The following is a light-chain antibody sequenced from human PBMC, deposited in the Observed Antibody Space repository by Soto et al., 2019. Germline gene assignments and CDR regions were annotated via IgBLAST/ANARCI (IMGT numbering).Light chain of an antibody. Sequence: DIQVTQSPPTLSASVGDRVTITCRSSQTISTWLAWYQQKPVKAPKLLIYKASKLENGVPSRFSGSGSGTEFTLTISSLQPDDFATYYCQQYNSYSTFGQGTKVDIK. CDR1: QTISTW. CDR2: KAS. CDR3: QQYNSYST. V-gene: IGKV1-5*03. J-gene: IGKJ1*01.